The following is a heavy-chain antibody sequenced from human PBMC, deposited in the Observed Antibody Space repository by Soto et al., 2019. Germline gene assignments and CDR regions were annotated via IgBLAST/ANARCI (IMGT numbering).Heavy chain of an antibody. J-gene: IGHJ5*02. CDR2: IYHSGST. D-gene: IGHD1-1*01. Sequence: SETLSLTCAVSGGSISSGGYSWSWIRQPPGMGLEWIGHIYHSGSTHYNPSLESRVMMSVDTSKKQFSLKLRSVTAADTAVYYCVRDGTKTLRDWFDPWGQGISVTVSS. CDR1: GGSISSGGYS. CDR3: VRDGTKTLRDWFDP. V-gene: IGHV4-30-2*01.